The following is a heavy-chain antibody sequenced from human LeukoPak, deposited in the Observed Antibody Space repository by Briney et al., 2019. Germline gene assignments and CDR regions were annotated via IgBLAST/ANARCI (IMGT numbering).Heavy chain of an antibody. CDR3: ARLEYDSSGYYYVSGWSDP. V-gene: IGHV4-38-2*02. Sequence: SETLSLTCTVSGYSISSGYYWGWIRQPPGKGLEWIGSIYYSGSTYYNPSLKSRVTISVDTSKNQFSLKLSSVTAADTAVYYCARLEYDSSGYYYVSGWSDPWGQGTLVTVSS. D-gene: IGHD3-22*01. CDR1: GYSISSGYY. J-gene: IGHJ5*02. CDR2: IYYSGST.